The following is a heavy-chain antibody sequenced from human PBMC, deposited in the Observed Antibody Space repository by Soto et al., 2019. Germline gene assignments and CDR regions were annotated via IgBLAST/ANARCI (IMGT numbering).Heavy chain of an antibody. CDR2: ISSSSYI. J-gene: IGHJ4*02. CDR1: GFTFSSYS. D-gene: IGHD2-15*01. Sequence: EVQLVESGGGLVKPGGSLRLSCAASGFTFSSYSMNWVRQAPGKGLEWVSSISSSSYIYYADSVKGRFTISRDNAKNSLYLQMNSLRAEDTAVYYCARDLGCSGGSCSHNVDYWGQGTLVTVSS. CDR3: ARDLGCSGGSCSHNVDY. V-gene: IGHV3-21*01.